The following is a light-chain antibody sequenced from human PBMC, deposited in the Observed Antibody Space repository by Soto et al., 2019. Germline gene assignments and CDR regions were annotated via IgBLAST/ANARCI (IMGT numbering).Light chain of an antibody. J-gene: IGKJ1*01. Sequence: EIVLTQSPATLSLSPGERATLSCSASQSVSSYLAWYQQKPGQAPRLLIYDASNRATGIPDRFSGSGSGTEFTLTISRLEPEDFAVYYCQQFGDSSWTFGQGTKVDIK. V-gene: IGKV3-11*01. CDR1: QSVSSY. CDR2: DAS. CDR3: QQFGDSSWT.